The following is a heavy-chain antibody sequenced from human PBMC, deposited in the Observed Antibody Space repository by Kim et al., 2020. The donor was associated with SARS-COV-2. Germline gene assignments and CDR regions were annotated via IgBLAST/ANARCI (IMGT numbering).Heavy chain of an antibody. CDR3: ARVKGTTIFGVVIIPSNWFDP. V-gene: IGHV1-2*02. CDR1: GYTFTGYY. J-gene: IGHJ5*02. D-gene: IGHD3-3*01. Sequence: ASVKVSCKASGYTFTGYYMHWVRQAPGQGLEWMGWINPNSGGTNYAQKFQGRVTITRDTSISTAYMELSRLRSDDTAVYYCARVKGTTIFGVVIIPSNWFDPWGQGTLVTVSS. CDR2: INPNSGGT.